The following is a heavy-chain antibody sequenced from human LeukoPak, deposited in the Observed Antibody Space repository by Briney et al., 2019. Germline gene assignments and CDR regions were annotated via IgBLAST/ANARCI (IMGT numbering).Heavy chain of an antibody. CDR2: IYYSGST. V-gene: IGHV4-39*07. D-gene: IGHD3-22*01. J-gene: IGHJ4*02. CDR3: ATYDSSGYYYHL. CDR1: GGSISRSSYY. Sequence: PSETLSLTCTVSGGSISRSSYYWGWIRQPPGKGLEWIGSIYYSGSTYYNPSLKSRVTISVDTSKNQFSLKLSSVTAADTAVYYCATYDSSGYYYHLWGQGTLVTVSS.